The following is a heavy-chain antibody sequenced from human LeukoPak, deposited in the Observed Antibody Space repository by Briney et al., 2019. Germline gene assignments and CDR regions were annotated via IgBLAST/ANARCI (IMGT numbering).Heavy chain of an antibody. CDR2: IHSSGGS. J-gene: IGHJ4*02. V-gene: IGHV4-4*09. CDR1: GASISNYY. D-gene: IGHD1-26*01. CDR3: ARLGSYHDF. Sequence: SETLSLTCTVSGASISNYYWSWLRQTPEKGLEWMGHIHSSGGSSYSPSLKSRLTLSIDTSRNQLSLELPSVTAADTAVYFCARLGSYHDFWGQGALVTVSS.